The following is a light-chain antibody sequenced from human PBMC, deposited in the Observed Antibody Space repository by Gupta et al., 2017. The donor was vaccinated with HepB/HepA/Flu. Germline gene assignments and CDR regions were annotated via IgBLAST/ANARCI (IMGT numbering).Light chain of an antibody. Sequence: DLPLTPSPSSLSASVGDRVTITCRASQSISSYLNWYQQKPGKAPKLLIYAASSLQSGVPSRFSGSGSGTDFTFTISSLQPEDFATYYCQQSYSTPYTFGRGTKLEIK. J-gene: IGKJ2*01. CDR2: AAS. CDR1: QSISSY. CDR3: QQSYSTPYT. V-gene: IGKV1-39*01.